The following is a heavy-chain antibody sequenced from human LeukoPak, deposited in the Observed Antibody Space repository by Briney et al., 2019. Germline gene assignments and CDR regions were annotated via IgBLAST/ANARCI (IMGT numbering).Heavy chain of an antibody. D-gene: IGHD6-13*01. CDR3: AREEGYSSSWYWYFQH. CDR1: GYTFTGYY. J-gene: IGHJ1*01. V-gene: IGHV1-2*02. Sequence: ASVKVSCKASGYTFTGYYMHWVRQAPGQGLEWMGWINPNSGGTNYAQKFQGRVTMTRDTSISTAYMELSGLRSDDTAVYYCAREEGYSSSWYWYFQHWGQGTLVTVSS. CDR2: INPNSGGT.